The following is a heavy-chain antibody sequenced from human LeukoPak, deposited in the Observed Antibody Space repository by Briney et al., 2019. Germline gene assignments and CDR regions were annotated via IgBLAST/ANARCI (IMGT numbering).Heavy chain of an antibody. CDR2: ISWNGNII. CDR3: AKDSSGWYQPSFDY. CDR1: GFTFDGYA. V-gene: IGHV3-9*01. Sequence: GGSLRLSCAASGFTFDGYAMHWVRQAPGKGLEWVSGISWNGNIITYADSVKGRFTISGDNVKNSLYLQLNSLRAEDTALYYCAKDSSGWYQPSFDYWGQGALVTVSS. J-gene: IGHJ4*02. D-gene: IGHD6-19*01.